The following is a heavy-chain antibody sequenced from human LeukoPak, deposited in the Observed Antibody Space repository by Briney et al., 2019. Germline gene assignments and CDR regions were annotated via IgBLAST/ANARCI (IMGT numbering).Heavy chain of an antibody. V-gene: IGHV4-34*01. J-gene: IGHJ4*02. CDR1: GGSFSGYY. Sequence: PSETLSLTCAVYGGSFSGYYWSWIRQPPGKGLEWIGEINHSGSTNYNPSLKSRVTISVDTSKNQFSLKLSSVTAADTAVYYCARLNWNFDYWGQGTLVTVS. CDR2: INHSGST. CDR3: ARLNWNFDY. D-gene: IGHD3-3*01.